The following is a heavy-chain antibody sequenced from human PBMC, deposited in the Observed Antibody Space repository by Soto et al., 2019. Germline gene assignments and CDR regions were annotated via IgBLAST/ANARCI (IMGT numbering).Heavy chain of an antibody. CDR1: GGSVSSGSYY. J-gene: IGHJ4*02. D-gene: IGHD5-18*01. CDR3: VRGGGGYGNGMIDY. V-gene: IGHV4-61*01. CDR2: ISYIGTT. Sequence: SETLSLTCTVSGGSVSSGSYYWSWIRQSPGKGLEWIGYISYIGTTNYNPSLKSRVTISVDTSKNQFSLRLTSVTAADTAVYYCVRGGGGYGNGMIDYWGQGTPVTVSS.